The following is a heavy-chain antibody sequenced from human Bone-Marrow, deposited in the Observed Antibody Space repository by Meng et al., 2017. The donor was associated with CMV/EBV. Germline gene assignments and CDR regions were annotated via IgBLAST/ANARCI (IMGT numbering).Heavy chain of an antibody. Sequence: SVKVSCKASGGTFSSYAISWVRQAPGQGLEWMGGIIPILGIANYAQKFQGRVTITADKSTSTAYMELSSLRSEDTAVYYCARGRDGYARKKDAVDIWGQGPMVTVSS. CDR3: ARGRDGYARKKDAVDI. CDR2: IIPILGIA. CDR1: GGTFSSYA. V-gene: IGHV1-69*10. D-gene: IGHD5-24*01. J-gene: IGHJ3*02.